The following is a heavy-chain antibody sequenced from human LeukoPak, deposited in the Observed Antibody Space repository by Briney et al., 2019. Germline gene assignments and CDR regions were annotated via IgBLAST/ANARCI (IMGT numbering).Heavy chain of an antibody. CDR3: VRENHGSFDY. Sequence: GGSLRLSCSASGFSFSSYYVNWVRQAPGKGLEWVSCISSSSTYIYYADSVRGRFAISRDNAKNSLYLQMNSLRAEDTAVYYCVRENHGSFDYWGQGSLVTVSS. J-gene: IGHJ4*02. D-gene: IGHD1-14*01. CDR2: ISSSSTYI. V-gene: IGHV3-21*01. CDR1: GFSFSSYY.